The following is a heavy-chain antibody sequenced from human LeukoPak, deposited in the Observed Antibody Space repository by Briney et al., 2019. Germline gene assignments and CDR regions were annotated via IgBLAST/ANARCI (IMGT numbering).Heavy chain of an antibody. CDR3: ARDRGLDGSDQLDS. D-gene: IGHD3-10*01. V-gene: IGHV4-4*07. J-gene: IGHJ5*01. Sequence: TSETLSLTCTVSGGSISSYHWSWIRQPAGKVLEWVGRINSNGDHVYHPSLNSRATMSLDMTNNQFSLKLSSVTAADTAVYYCARDRGLDGSDQLDSWGPGTLVTVSS. CDR2: INSNGDH. CDR1: GGSISSYH.